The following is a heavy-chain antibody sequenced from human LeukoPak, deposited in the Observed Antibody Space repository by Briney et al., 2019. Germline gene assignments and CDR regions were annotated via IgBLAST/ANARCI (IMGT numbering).Heavy chain of an antibody. CDR2: ISAYNGNT. CDR3: ARDRTAMAHFDY. V-gene: IGHV1-18*01. CDR1: GYTFTSYG. J-gene: IGHJ4*02. D-gene: IGHD5-18*01. Sequence: ASVKVSFKASGYTFTSYGISWVRQAPGQGLEWMGWISAYNGNTNYAQKLQGRVTMTTDTSTSAAYMELRSLRSDDTAVYYCARDRTAMAHFDYWGQGTLVTVSS.